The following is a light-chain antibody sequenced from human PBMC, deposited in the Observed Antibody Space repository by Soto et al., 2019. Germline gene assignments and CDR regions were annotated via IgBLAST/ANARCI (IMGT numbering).Light chain of an antibody. CDR2: DVS. J-gene: IGLJ1*01. V-gene: IGLV2-11*01. CDR1: SSDVGGYNY. Sequence: QSALTQPRSVSGSPGQSVTISCTGTSSDVGGYNYVSWYQQHPGKAPKLMIYDVSKRPSGVPDRFSGSKSGNTASLTISELQAEDEADYYCCSYAGSSPYVFGTGTKLTVL. CDR3: CSYAGSSPYV.